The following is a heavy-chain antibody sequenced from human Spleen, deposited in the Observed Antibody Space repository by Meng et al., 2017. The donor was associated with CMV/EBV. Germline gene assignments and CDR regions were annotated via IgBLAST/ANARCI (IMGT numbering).Heavy chain of an antibody. D-gene: IGHD3-10*01. CDR3: ATRGGHWESNYYYYGLDV. J-gene: IGHJ6*02. V-gene: IGHV1-69*05. Sequence: LSSYARGWVRRAPGQGLEWMGGSITIVGPANYAQELQGGVTMTTAEAPTTAYMELSSRGSEDTAVYYWATRGGHWESNYYYYGLDVWGQGTTVTVSS. CDR1: LSSYA. CDR2: SITIVGPA.